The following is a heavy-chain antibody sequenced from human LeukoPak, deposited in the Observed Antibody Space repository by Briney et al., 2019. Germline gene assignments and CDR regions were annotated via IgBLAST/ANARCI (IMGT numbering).Heavy chain of an antibody. J-gene: IGHJ1*01. Sequence: PGGSLRLSCAASGFTFDDYAMHWVRQAPGKGLEWVSGISWSSGSIGYADSVKGRFTISRDNAKNSLYLQMNSLRAEDTALYYCAKGGYCSSTSCYKIPYFQHWGQGTLVTVSS. D-gene: IGHD2-2*02. CDR1: GFTFDDYA. V-gene: IGHV3-9*01. CDR3: AKGGYCSSTSCYKIPYFQH. CDR2: ISWSSGSI.